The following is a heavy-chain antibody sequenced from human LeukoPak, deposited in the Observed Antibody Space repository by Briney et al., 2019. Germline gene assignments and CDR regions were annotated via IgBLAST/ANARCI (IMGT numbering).Heavy chain of an antibody. CDR2: IYYSGST. CDR3: ASYNGDFWSGYVYWYFDL. Sequence: PSQTLSLTCTVSGGSISSGDYYWGWIRQRPGKGLEWIGYIYYSGSTYYNPSLKSRVTISVDTSKNQFSLKLSSVTAADTAVYYCASYNGDFWSGYVYWYFDLWGRGTLVTVSS. CDR1: GGSISSGDYY. D-gene: IGHD3-3*01. J-gene: IGHJ2*01. V-gene: IGHV4-30-4*08.